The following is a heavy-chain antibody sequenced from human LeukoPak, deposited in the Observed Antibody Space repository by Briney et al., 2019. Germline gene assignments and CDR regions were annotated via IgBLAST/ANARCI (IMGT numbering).Heavy chain of an antibody. CDR2: IYYSGST. Sequence: PSETLSLTCTVSGGSISSYYWSWIRQPPGKGLEWIGYIYYSGSTNYNPSLKSRVTISVDTSKNQFSLKLSSVIAADTAVYYCARSLSGSYYSLGYWGQGTLVTVSS. CDR1: GGSISSYY. D-gene: IGHD1-26*01. CDR3: ARSLSGSYYSLGY. V-gene: IGHV4-59*01. J-gene: IGHJ4*02.